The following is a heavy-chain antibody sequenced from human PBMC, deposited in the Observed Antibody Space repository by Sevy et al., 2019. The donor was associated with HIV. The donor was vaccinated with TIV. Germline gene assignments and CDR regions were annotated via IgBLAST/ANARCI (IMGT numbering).Heavy chain of an antibody. D-gene: IGHD6-13*01. J-gene: IGHJ4*02. Sequence: GESLKISCAASGFTFSHYGMHWGRQAPGKGLEWVTFIQYDGNNKYYADSVKGRFTISRDNSKNMFFLQMNDLRAEDTALYYCAKNTAAAGVGGFDYWGQGALVTVSS. CDR3: AKNTAAAGVGGFDY. CDR2: IQYDGNNK. CDR1: GFTFSHYG. V-gene: IGHV3-30*02.